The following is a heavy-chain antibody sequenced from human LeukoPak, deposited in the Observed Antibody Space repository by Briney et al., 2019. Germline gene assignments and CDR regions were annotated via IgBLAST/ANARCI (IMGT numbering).Heavy chain of an antibody. CDR1: GFTFSRYG. CDR2: ISGSGGST. J-gene: IGHJ5*02. D-gene: IGHD6-13*01. CDR3: AKGSYSSNSWFDP. V-gene: IGHV3-23*01. Sequence: GVLRLSCAASGFTFSRYGMNWVRQAPGEGLEWGSTISGSGGSTYYADSVKGRFTISRDNSRNTLYLQMNSLRAEDTAVYYCAKGSYSSNSWFDPWGQGTLVTVSS.